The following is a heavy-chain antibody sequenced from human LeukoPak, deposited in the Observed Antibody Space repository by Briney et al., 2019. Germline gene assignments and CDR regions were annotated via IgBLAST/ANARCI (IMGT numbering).Heavy chain of an antibody. CDR1: GFTYSSYA. V-gene: IGHV3-48*03. CDR2: ISTSGGTI. CDR3: VRDEGSYYFDF. J-gene: IGHJ4*02. Sequence: GGSLRLSCAASGFTYSSYAMSWVRQAPGKGLEGLSYISTSGGTIYYADSVKGRFTISRDNPKNSLFLQMNSLRAEDTAVYYCVRDEGSYYFDFWGQGTLVTVSS. D-gene: IGHD1-26*01.